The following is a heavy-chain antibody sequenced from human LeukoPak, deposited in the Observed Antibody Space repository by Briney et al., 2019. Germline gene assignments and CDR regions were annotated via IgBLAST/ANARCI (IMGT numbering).Heavy chain of an antibody. CDR3: ARVSGLQGSLDAFDI. J-gene: IGHJ3*02. CDR2: IYYSGST. D-gene: IGHD2-15*01. V-gene: IGHV4-30-4*08. Sequence: PSQTLSLTCTVSGGSISSGDYYWSWIRQPPGKGLEWIGYIYYSGSTYYNPSLKSRVTISVDTSKNQFSLKLSSVTAADTAVYCCARVSGLQGSLDAFDIWGQGTMVTVSS. CDR1: GGSISSGDYY.